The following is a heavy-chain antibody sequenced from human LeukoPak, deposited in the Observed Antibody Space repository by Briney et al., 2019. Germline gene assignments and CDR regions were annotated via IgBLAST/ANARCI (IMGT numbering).Heavy chain of an antibody. CDR1: GFTFSSYW. CDR3: ARYSYSHGYFDY. CDR2: IKQDGSEK. D-gene: IGHD5-18*01. J-gene: IGHJ4*02. V-gene: IGHV3-7*01. Sequence: GGSLRLSCAASGFTFSSYWMSWVRQAPGRGLEWVANIKQDGSEKYYVDSVKGRFTISRDNAKNSLSLQMNSLRAEDMAVYYRARYSYSHGYFDYWGQGTLVTVSS.